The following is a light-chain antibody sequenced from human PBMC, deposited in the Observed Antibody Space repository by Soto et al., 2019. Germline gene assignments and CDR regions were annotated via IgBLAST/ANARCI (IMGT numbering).Light chain of an antibody. CDR1: TSDIGRYNF. V-gene: IGLV2-14*01. Sequence: SLLTLPASMSGSPGHSIPISCTGPTSDIGRYNFVSWYQHHPGKAPKLIIYEATKRPSGVSCRFSGSKSGNTASLTISGLQAEDEADYYCTSYTITSPYVFGTGTKVTVL. CDR2: EAT. CDR3: TSYTITSPYV. J-gene: IGLJ1*01.